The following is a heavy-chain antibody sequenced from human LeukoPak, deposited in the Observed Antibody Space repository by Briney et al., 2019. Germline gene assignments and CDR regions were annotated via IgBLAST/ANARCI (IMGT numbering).Heavy chain of an antibody. V-gene: IGHV4-4*09. CDR1: GGSISSYY. J-gene: IGHJ6*03. Sequence: SETLSLTCTVSGGSISSYYWSWIRQPPGKGLEWIGYIYTSGSTNYKPSLKSRLTISVDTSKNQFSLKLSSVTAADTPVYYCASSKRVNDYGVNSGLFYYYYYMDVWGKGTTVTVSS. CDR2: IYTSGST. CDR3: ASSKRVNDYGVNSGLFYYYYYMDV. D-gene: IGHD4-23*01.